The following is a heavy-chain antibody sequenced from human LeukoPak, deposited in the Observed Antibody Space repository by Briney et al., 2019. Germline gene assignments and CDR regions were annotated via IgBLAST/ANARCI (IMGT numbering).Heavy chain of an antibody. V-gene: IGHV4-38-2*02. CDR3: ARAYYDSSGYYRLDYYYYGMDV. D-gene: IGHD3-22*01. J-gene: IGHJ6*02. CDR2: IYHSGST. CDR1: GYSISSGYY. Sequence: SETLSLTCTVSGYSISSGYYWGWIRQPPGKGLEWIGSIYHSGSTYHNPSLKSRVTISVDTSKNQFSLKLSSVTAADTAVYYCARAYYDSSGYYRLDYYYYGMDVWGQGTTVTVSS.